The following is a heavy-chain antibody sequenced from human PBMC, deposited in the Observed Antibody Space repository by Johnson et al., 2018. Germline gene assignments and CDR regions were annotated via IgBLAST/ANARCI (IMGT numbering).Heavy chain of an antibody. CDR1: EFTVSSNY. Sequence: QVQLVQSGGGLIQPGGSLRLSCAASEFTVSSNYMSWVRQAPGKGLEWVAVISYDGSNKYYADSVKGRFTISRDNSKNTLYLQMNSLRAEDTAVYYCARDASGSRIAVAGRYYYYYRDVWGKGTTVTVSS. CDR2: ISYDGSNK. V-gene: IGHV3-30*03. CDR3: ARDASGSRIAVAGRYYYYYRDV. D-gene: IGHD6-19*01. J-gene: IGHJ6*03.